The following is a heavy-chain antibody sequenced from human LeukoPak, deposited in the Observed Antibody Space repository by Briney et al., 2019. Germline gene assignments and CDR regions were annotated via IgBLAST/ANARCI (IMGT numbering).Heavy chain of an antibody. D-gene: IGHD2-15*01. V-gene: IGHV3-21*01. CDR2: ISSSSSYI. J-gene: IGHJ4*02. CDR1: GFTFSSYS. Sequence: GGSLRLSCAASGFTFSSYSMNWVRQAPGKGLEWVSSISSSSSYIYYADSVKGRFTISRDNSKNTLYLQMNSLRAEDTAVYYCAREGYCSGGSCYYPDYWGQGTLVTVSS. CDR3: AREGYCSGGSCYYPDY.